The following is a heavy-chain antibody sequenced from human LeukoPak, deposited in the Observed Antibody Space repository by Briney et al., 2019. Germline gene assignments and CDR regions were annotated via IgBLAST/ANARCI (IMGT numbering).Heavy chain of an antibody. CDR1: GGPKSRDY. D-gene: IGHD6-19*01. Sequence: SSETLSLTCTVSGGPKSRDYGSWTGQPPGERLEWIGCMYHSGSTSYSPSLKSRVTISVDTPKNQFSLKLSSMTAADTAVYYCARSSGWYWASDYWGQGTLVTVSS. J-gene: IGHJ4*02. CDR3: ARSSGWYWASDY. CDR2: MYHSGST. V-gene: IGHV4-59*08.